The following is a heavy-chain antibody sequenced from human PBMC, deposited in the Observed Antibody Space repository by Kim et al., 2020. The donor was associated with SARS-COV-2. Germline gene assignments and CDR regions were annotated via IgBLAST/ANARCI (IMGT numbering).Heavy chain of an antibody. V-gene: IGHV3-23*01. J-gene: IGHJ4*02. CDR3: ARELVSRSSLTLDY. D-gene: IGHD6-6*01. Sequence: AGTGKGRFTFSRENSKNTLYMQMNNLRAEDTDVYYCARELVSRSSLTLDYWGQGTLVTVSS.